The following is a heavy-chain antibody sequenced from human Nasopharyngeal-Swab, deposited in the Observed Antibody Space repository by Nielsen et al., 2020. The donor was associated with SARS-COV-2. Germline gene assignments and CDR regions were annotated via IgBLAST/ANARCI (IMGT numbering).Heavy chain of an antibody. CDR3: VKDYCSVSSCYFDF. D-gene: IGHD2-15*01. Sequence: LSLTCAVSGFAFDDYTMHWVRQTPGRGLEWVSSITWNSATIHYVDSVRGRFTISRDNAENSLYLQMNSLKTEDTALYYCVKDYCSVSSCYFDFWGQGALVTVSS. CDR1: GFAFDDYT. CDR2: ITWNSATI. J-gene: IGHJ4*02. V-gene: IGHV3-9*01.